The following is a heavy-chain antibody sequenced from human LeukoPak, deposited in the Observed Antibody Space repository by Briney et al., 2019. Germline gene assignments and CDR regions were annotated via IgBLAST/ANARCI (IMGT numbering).Heavy chain of an antibody. Sequence: SETLSLTCTVSGGSISSYYWSGIRQPPGKGLEWIGYIYYSGSTNYNPSLKSRVTISVDTSKNQFSLKLSSVTAADTAVYYCARTTEGGYTYDYFYYYYMDVWGKGTTVTISS. CDR3: ARTTEGGYTYDYFYYYYMDV. J-gene: IGHJ6*03. D-gene: IGHD5-18*01. V-gene: IGHV4-59*01. CDR1: GGSISSYY. CDR2: IYYSGST.